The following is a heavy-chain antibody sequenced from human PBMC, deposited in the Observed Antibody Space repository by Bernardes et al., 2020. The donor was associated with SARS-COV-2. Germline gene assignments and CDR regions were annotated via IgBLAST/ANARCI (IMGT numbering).Heavy chain of an antibody. Sequence: ASVKVSCKASGYSLTGYHMHWVRQAPGQGLEWMGTINPKTGTTTYAQKFQGRISMTRDTSTATVFMDLTSLRSEDTAVYYCARDGGHYGDDEYWGQGTLVTVSS. CDR1: GYSLTGYH. D-gene: IGHD3-10*01. CDR3: ARDGGHYGDDEY. V-gene: IGHV1-46*01. CDR2: INPKTGTT. J-gene: IGHJ4*02.